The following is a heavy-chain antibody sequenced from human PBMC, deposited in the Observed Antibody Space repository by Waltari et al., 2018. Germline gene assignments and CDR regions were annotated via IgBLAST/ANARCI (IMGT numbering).Heavy chain of an antibody. CDR1: GDSIISTYYY. CDR2: IYYSGDT. V-gene: IGHV4-39*07. CDR3: ARVTSEFRSPYFYFDL. J-gene: IGHJ2*01. Sequence: QLQLQESGPGLVKPSETLSLTCSVSGDSIISTYYYWGWIRQPPGKGLEWIGSIYYSGDTFYSPSLSSRVTISGDTSKNQFSLKLTSVTAADTALYYCARVTSEFRSPYFYFDLWGRGTLVTVSA.